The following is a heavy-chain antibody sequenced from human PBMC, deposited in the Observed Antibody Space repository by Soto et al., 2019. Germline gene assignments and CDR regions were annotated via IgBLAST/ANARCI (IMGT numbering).Heavy chain of an antibody. D-gene: IGHD6-13*01. V-gene: IGHV5-10-1*01. Sequence: PGESLKISCKGSGYSFTSYWISWVRQMPGKGLEWMGRIDPSDSYTNYSPSFQGHVTISADKSISTAYLQWSSLKASDTAMYYCAKTSDSSSWYARGWFDPWGQGTLVTVSS. CDR3: AKTSDSSSWYARGWFDP. CDR2: IDPSDSYT. CDR1: GYSFTSYW. J-gene: IGHJ5*02.